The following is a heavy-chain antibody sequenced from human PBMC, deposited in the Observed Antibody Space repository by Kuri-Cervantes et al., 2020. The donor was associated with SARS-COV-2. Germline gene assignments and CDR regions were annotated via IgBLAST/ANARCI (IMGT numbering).Heavy chain of an antibody. V-gene: IGHV1-46*01. CDR1: GYTFTSYY. CDR3: ARDTYYYDSSGYYPTTTRFDY. D-gene: IGHD3-22*01. J-gene: IGHJ4*02. CDR2: INPSGGST. Sequence: ASVKVSCKASGYTFTSYYMHWVRQAPGQGLEWMGIINPSGGSTSYAQKFQGRVTMTRDTPTSTVYMELSSLRSEDTAVYYCARDTYYYDSSGYYPTTTRFDYWGQGTLVTVSS.